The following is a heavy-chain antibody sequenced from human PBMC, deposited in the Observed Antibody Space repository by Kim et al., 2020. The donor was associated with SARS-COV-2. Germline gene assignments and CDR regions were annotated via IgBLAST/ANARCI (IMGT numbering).Heavy chain of an antibody. CDR1: GYTLTELS. CDR3: ATLRQITMIVKGWFDP. V-gene: IGHV1-24*01. D-gene: IGHD3-22*01. J-gene: IGHJ5*02. Sequence: ASVKVSRKVSGYTLTELSMHWVRQAPGKGLEWMGGFDPEDGETIYAQKFQGRVTMTEDTSTDTAYMELSSLRSEDTAVYYCATLRQITMIVKGWFDPWGQGTLVTVSS. CDR2: FDPEDGET.